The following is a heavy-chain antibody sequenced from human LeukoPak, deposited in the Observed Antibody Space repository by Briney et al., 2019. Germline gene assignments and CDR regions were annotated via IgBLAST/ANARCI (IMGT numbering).Heavy chain of an antibody. V-gene: IGHV1-2*02. J-gene: IGHJ5*02. Sequence: GASVKVSCKASGYTFTGYYMHWVRQAPGQGLEWMGWINPNSGGTNYAQKFQGRVTMTRDTSISTAYMELSRLRSDDTAVYYCARDSSGYSSSWYNWFDPWGQGTLVTVSS. CDR1: GYTFTGYY. D-gene: IGHD6-13*01. CDR2: INPNSGGT. CDR3: ARDSSGYSSSWYNWFDP.